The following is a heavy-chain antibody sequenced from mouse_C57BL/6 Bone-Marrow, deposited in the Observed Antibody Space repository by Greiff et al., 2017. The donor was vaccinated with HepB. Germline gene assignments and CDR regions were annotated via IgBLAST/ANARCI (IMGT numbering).Heavy chain of an antibody. CDR2: IWSGGST. CDR1: GFSLTSYG. D-gene: IGHD2-3*01. Sequence: VQLQQSGPGLVQPSQSLSITCTVSGFSLTSYGVHWVRPSPGKGLEWLGVIWSGGSTDYNAAFISRLSISKDNPKSQVFFKMNSLQADDTAIYYCARNPDGYYGFAYWGQGTLVTVSA. V-gene: IGHV2-2*01. CDR3: ARNPDGYYGFAY. J-gene: IGHJ3*01.